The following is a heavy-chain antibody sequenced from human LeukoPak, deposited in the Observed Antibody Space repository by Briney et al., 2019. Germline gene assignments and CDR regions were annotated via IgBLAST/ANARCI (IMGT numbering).Heavy chain of an antibody. CDR3: ARDFDWLSIKLFDY. CDR1: GGSISSSSYY. Sequence: PSETLSLTGTVSGGSISSSSYYWGWIRQPPGKGLEWIGSIYYSGSTYYNPSLKSRVTISVDTSKNQFSLKLSSVTAADTAVYYCARDFDWLSIKLFDYWGQGTLVTVSS. D-gene: IGHD3-9*01. V-gene: IGHV4-39*02. J-gene: IGHJ4*02. CDR2: IYYSGST.